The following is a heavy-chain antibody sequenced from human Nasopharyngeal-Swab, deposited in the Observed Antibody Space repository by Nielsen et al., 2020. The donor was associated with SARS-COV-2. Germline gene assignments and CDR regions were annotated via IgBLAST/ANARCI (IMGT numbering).Heavy chain of an antibody. V-gene: IGHV3-15*07. J-gene: IGHJ4*02. D-gene: IGHD6-13*01. Sequence: GASLKISCAASGFTFSNAWMNWVRQAPGKGLEWVGRIKSKTDGGTTDYAAPVKGRFTISRDDSKNTLYLQMNSLRAEDTAVYYCARERYSSSWYFDYWGQGTLVTVSS. CDR1: GFTFSNAW. CDR2: IKSKTDGGTT. CDR3: ARERYSSSWYFDY.